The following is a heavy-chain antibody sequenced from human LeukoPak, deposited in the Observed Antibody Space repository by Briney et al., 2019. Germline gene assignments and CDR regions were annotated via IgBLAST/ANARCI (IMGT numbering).Heavy chain of an antibody. Sequence: PGGSLRLSCAASGVSFRDYYMSWIRQAPGKGLEWVSHISSSGSTTYYADSVKGRFTISRDNAKNSLYLQMNSLRAEDTAVYFCARRHDYGDSWGQGTLVTVSS. CDR2: ISSSGSTT. J-gene: IGHJ4*02. V-gene: IGHV3-11*01. CDR3: ARRHDYGDS. CDR1: GVSFRDYY.